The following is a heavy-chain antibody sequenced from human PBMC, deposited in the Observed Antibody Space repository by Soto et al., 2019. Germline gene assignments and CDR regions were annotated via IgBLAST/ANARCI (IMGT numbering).Heavy chain of an antibody. CDR1: GGYLTGYY. CDR2: IKDGGST. J-gene: IGHJ4*02. D-gene: IGHD5-12*01. CDR3: ARGQEGIVATH. V-gene: IGHV4-34*01. Sequence: QVQLQQWGAGLLKPSETLSLTCAVNGGYLTGYYWSWIRQPPGKGLEWIGEIKDGGSTNYSPSLRCRAIISSDTSNNQFSLKLNSVTAAYTAVYYCARGQEGIVATHWDQGALVTVSS.